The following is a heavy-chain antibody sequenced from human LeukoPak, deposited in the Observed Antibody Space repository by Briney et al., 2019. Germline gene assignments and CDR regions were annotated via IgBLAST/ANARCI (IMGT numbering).Heavy chain of an antibody. Sequence: PGGSLRLSCAASGFTFSSYGMHWVRQAPGKGLEWVAVISYDGSNKYYADSVKGRFTIPRDNSKNTLYLQMNSLRAEDTAVYYCARGPKYISATGPYYFDYWGQGTPVTVSS. D-gene: IGHD1-1*01. V-gene: IGHV3-30*03. CDR2: ISYDGSNK. CDR3: ARGPKYISATGPYYFDY. J-gene: IGHJ4*02. CDR1: GFTFSSYG.